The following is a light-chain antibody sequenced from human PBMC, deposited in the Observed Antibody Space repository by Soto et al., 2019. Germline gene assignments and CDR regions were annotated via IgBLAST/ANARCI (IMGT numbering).Light chain of an antibody. Sequence: QSVLTQPPSASGTPGQRVTISCSGSSSNIGSNSVNWYQQVPGTAPKLLIYSNNQRPSGVPDRFSGSKSGSSASLAISGLQSDDESAYYCASWDDSLNAWVFGGGTKLTVL. V-gene: IGLV1-44*01. CDR2: SNN. CDR1: SSNIGSNS. J-gene: IGLJ3*02. CDR3: ASWDDSLNAWV.